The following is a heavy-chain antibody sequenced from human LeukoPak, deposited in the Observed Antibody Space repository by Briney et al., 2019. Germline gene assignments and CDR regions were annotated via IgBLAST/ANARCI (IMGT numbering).Heavy chain of an antibody. V-gene: IGHV4-59*01. CDR3: ARVDYDYVWGSYRYPEYYFDY. J-gene: IGHJ4*02. D-gene: IGHD3-16*02. CDR1: GGSISSYY. Sequence: SETLSLTCTVPGGSISSYYWSWIRQPPGKGLEWIGYIYYSGSTNYNPSLKSRVTISVDTSKNQFSLKLSSVTAADTAVYYCARVDYDYVWGSYRYPEYYFDYWGQGTLVTVSS. CDR2: IYYSGST.